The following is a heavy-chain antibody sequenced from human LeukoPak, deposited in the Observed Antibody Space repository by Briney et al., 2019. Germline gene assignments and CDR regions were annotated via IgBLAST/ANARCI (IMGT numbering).Heavy chain of an antibody. V-gene: IGHV1-46*02. CDR2: INPSAGGT. J-gene: IGHJ5*01. D-gene: IGHD1-26*01. Sequence: GASVKVSCKAPGYSFNSYSIHWVRQAPGQGLEWMGIINPSAGGTRYAQTFQGRITLTRDTSTSTVSMDLSSLRPEDTAVYYCARVDGYSGNHFRLCDSWGQGTLVTVSS. CDR3: ARVDGYSGNHFRLCDS. CDR1: GYSFNSYS.